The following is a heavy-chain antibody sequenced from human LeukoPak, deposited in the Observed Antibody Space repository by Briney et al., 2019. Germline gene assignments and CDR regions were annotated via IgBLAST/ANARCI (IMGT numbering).Heavy chain of an antibody. D-gene: IGHD6-13*01. V-gene: IGHV4-34*01. J-gene: IGHJ5*02. CDR3: ARRIAAAGTNPRLDP. CDR1: GGSFSGYY. CDR2: INHSGST. Sequence: PSETLSLTCAVYGGSFSGYYWSWIRQPPGKGLEWIGEINHSGSTNYNPSLKSRVTISVDTSKNQFSLKLSSVTAADTAVYYCARRIAAAGTNPRLDPWGQGTLVTVSS.